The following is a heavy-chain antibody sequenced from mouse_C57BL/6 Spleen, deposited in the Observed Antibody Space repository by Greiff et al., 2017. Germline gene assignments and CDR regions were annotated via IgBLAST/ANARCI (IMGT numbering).Heavy chain of an antibody. D-gene: IGHD2-4*01. Sequence: EVHLVESGEGLVKPGGSLKLSCAASGFTFSSYAMSWVRQTPEKRLEWVAYISSGGDYIYYADTVKGRFTISRDNARNTLYLQMSSLKSEDTAMYYCTREDYDYGYYARDYWGQGTSVTVSS. CDR1: GFTFSSYA. V-gene: IGHV5-9-1*02. CDR2: ISSGGDYI. J-gene: IGHJ4*01. CDR3: TREDYDYGYYARDY.